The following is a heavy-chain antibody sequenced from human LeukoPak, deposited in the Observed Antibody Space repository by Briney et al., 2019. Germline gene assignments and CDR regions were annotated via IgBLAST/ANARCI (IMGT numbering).Heavy chain of an antibody. CDR3: LRDKAGSFYGSGGYHVYYNGMDV. CDR2: IYHSGFT. Sequence: ASETLSLTCTVSNYSINSGYYWGWIRQPPGKGLEWIGSIYHSGFTYSNPSLASRLSMSIDASKNEFSLKLTSVTAADTAIYFCLRDKAGSFYGSGGYHVYYNGMDVWGQGTAVTVS. D-gene: IGHD3-10*01. CDR1: NYSINSGYY. J-gene: IGHJ6*02. V-gene: IGHV4-38-2*02.